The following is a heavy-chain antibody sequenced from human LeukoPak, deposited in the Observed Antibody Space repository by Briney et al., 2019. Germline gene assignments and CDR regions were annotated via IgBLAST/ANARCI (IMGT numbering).Heavy chain of an antibody. D-gene: IGHD5-24*01. V-gene: IGHV3-74*01. CDR3: AKWRFGDGYNNPPYPLDY. Sequence: GGSLRLSCAASGFTFSSYWMHWVRQAPGKGLVWVSRINSDGSSTSYADSVKGRFTISRDNAKNTLYLQTNSLRAEDTAVYYCAKWRFGDGYNNPPYPLDYCGQGTLVTASS. CDR2: INSDGSST. CDR1: GFTFSSYW. J-gene: IGHJ4*02.